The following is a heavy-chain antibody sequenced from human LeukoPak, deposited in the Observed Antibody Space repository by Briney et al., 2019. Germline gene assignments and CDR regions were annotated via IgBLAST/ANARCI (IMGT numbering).Heavy chain of an antibody. CDR1: GGSFSGYY. D-gene: IGHD2-2*01. J-gene: IGHJ6*03. Sequence: KPSETLSLTCAVYGGSFSGYYWSWIRQPPGKGLEWIGEINHSGSTNYNPSPKSRVTISVDTSKNQFSLKLSSVTAADTAVYYCARGLVVPAAIYYYYYMDVWGKGTTVTVSS. CDR3: ARGLVVPAAIYYYYYMDV. CDR2: INHSGST. V-gene: IGHV4-34*01.